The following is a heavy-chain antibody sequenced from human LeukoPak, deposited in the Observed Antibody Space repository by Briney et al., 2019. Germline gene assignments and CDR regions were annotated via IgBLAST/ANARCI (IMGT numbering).Heavy chain of an antibody. Sequence: SVKVSCKASGGTFSSSAINWVRQAPGQGLEWMGGIIPMFGTPNYAQKFQDRVTITADESTNTAYMELSSLRSEDTAVYYCAKVGVTIFGVVHYVFDIWGLGTMVTVSS. V-gene: IGHV1-69*01. D-gene: IGHD3-3*01. CDR1: GGTFSSSA. CDR3: AKVGVTIFGVVHYVFDI. J-gene: IGHJ3*02. CDR2: IIPMFGTP.